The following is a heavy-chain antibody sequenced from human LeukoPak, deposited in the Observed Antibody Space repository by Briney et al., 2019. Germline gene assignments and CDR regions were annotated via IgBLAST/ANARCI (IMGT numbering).Heavy chain of an antibody. CDR2: ISGSGGST. J-gene: IGHJ4*02. CDR3: AALNWKGTAVPFDY. CDR1: GFTFSSYA. Sequence: TGGSLRLSCAASGFTFSSYAMSWVRQAPGKGLEWVSAISGSGGSTYYADSVKGRFTISRDNSKNTLYLRMNSLRAEDTAVYYCAALNWKGTAVPFDYWGQGTLVTVSS. V-gene: IGHV3-23*01. D-gene: IGHD1-1*01.